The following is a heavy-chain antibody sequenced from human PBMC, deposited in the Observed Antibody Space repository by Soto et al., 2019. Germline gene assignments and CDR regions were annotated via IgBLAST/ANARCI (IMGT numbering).Heavy chain of an antibody. CDR1: AGSISSGGYS. CDR3: ARLFYYGSRGYYYEWFDP. V-gene: IGHV4-30-2*01. Sequence: SLTCAASAGSISSGGYSWSWIRQPPGKGLEWIGYIYHSGSTYYNPSLKSRITISLDTSRNQFSLKLSSVTAADTVVYYCARLFYYGSRGYYYEWFDPWGQGTLVTVSS. J-gene: IGHJ5*02. CDR2: IYHSGST. D-gene: IGHD3-22*01.